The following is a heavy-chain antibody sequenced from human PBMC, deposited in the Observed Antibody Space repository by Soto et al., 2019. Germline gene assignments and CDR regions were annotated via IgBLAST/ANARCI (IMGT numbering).Heavy chain of an antibody. CDR1: GFTFSSYS. Sequence: GGSLRLSCAASGFTFSSYSMNWVRQAPGKGLEWVSYISSSSSTIYYADSVKGRFTISRDNAKNSLYLQMNSLRDEDTAVCYCARDGVYDSSGYYYGVAFDIWGQGTMVTVSS. D-gene: IGHD3-22*01. CDR2: ISSSSSTI. CDR3: ARDGVYDSSGYYYGVAFDI. V-gene: IGHV3-48*02. J-gene: IGHJ3*02.